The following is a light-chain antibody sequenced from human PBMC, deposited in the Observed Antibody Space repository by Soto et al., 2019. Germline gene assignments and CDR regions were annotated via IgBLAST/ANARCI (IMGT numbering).Light chain of an antibody. Sequence: DIQMTQSPSTVSASVGDRVTITCRASQRIGTWLAWVQQKPGKPPTLVISAASSLHSGVPSRFSGSGSGTDFSLPISSLQPEDVATYYCQQANSFPLTFGPGTKVVIK. CDR1: QRIGTW. V-gene: IGKV1-12*01. J-gene: IGKJ3*01. CDR2: AAS. CDR3: QQANSFPLT.